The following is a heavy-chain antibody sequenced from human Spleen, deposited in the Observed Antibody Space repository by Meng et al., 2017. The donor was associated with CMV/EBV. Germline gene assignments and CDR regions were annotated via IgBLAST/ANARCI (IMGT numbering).Heavy chain of an antibody. CDR2: ISSSSSYI. Sequence: EVQLVESGGAVVQPGGSLGLSCAASGFPFSSYSMNWVRQAPGKGLEWVSSISSSSSYIYYAASVKGRFTISRDNAKNSLYLQMNSLRAEDTAVYYCARGGDLPHWGQGTLVTVSS. J-gene: IGHJ4*02. CDR1: GFPFSSYS. CDR3: ARGGDLPH. D-gene: IGHD2-21*02. V-gene: IGHV3-21*01.